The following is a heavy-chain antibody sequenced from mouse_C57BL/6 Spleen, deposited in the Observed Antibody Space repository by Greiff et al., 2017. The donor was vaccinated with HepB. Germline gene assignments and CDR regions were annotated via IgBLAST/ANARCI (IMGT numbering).Heavy chain of an antibody. J-gene: IGHJ3*01. V-gene: IGHV1-81*01. CDR1: GYTFTSYG. CDR3: ARRDGPWFAY. Sequence: VKLMESGAELARPGASVKLSCKASGYTFTSYGISWVKQRTGQGLEWIGEIYPRSGNTYYNEKFKGKATLTADKSSSTAYMELRSLTSEDSAVYFCARRDGPWFAYWGQGTLVTVSA. D-gene: IGHD2-3*01. CDR2: IYPRSGNT.